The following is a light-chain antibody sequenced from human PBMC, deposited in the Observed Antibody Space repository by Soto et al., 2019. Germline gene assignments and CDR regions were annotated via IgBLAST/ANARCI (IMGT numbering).Light chain of an antibody. J-gene: IGLJ2*01. CDR3: GSYTISSTLMI. Sequence: QSALTQPASVSGSPGQSVTISCSGSPSDNGAYNYVSWYQHLPGKAPKVIIYDVTNRPSGVSSRFSGSKSGTTASLTISGLQAEDEANYYCGSYTISSTLMIFGGGTKLTVL. CDR2: DVT. V-gene: IGLV2-14*03. CDR1: PSDNGAYNY.